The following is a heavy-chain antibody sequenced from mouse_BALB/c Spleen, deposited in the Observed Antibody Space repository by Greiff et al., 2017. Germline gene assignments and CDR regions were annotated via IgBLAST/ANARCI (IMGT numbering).Heavy chain of an antibody. D-gene: IGHD2-3*01. CDR2: IYPGDGST. Sequence: QVQLQQSGPELVKPGASVKMSCKASGYTFTSYYIHWVKQRPGQGLEWIGWIYPGDGSTKYNEKFKGKTTLTADKSSSTAYMLLSSLTSEDSAIYFCARRGLLDYFDYWGQGTTLTVSS. J-gene: IGHJ2*01. CDR1: GYTFTSYY. V-gene: IGHV1S56*01. CDR3: ARRGLLDYFDY.